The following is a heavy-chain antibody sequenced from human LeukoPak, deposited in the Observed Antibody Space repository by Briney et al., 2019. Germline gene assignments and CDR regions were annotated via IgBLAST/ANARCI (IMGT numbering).Heavy chain of an antibody. D-gene: IGHD3-3*01. CDR1: GGSISSSAYH. Sequence: SETLSLTCTVSGGSISSSAYHWGWIRQPPGKGLEWIGSIHSSGSTYYNPSLKSRVTISVRTSKNQFSLKLSSVTAADTAVYYCARVSTRITIFGVVISYFDYWGQGTLVTVSS. J-gene: IGHJ4*02. CDR2: IHSSGST. CDR3: ARVSTRITIFGVVISYFDY. V-gene: IGHV4-39*01.